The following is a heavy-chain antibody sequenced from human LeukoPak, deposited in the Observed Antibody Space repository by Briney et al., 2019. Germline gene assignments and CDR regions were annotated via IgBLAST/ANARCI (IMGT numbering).Heavy chain of an antibody. V-gene: IGHV3-23*01. Sequence: GGSLRLSCAASGFSFSSYSMSWVRQAPGEGLEWVSAISGSGGSTYYADSGKGRFTISRDNSKNPLYLQMNSRRAEDTAVYCCAAYGSGSSFDYWGQGTLVTVSS. D-gene: IGHD3-10*01. CDR3: AAYGSGSSFDY. CDR1: GFSFSSYS. CDR2: ISGSGGST. J-gene: IGHJ4*02.